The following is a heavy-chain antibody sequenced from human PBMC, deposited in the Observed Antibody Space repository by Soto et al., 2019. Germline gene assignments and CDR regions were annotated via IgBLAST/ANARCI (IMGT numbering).Heavy chain of an antibody. CDR2: INHSGST. V-gene: IGHV4-34*01. D-gene: IGHD4-17*01. CDR1: GGSFSGYY. CDR3: ASAAVTTSTLLDY. J-gene: IGHJ4*02. Sequence: SETLSLTCAVYGGSFSGYYWSWIRQPPGKGLEWIGEINHSGSTNYNPSLKSRVTISVDTSKNQFSLKLSSVTAADTAVYYCASAAVTTSTLLDYWGQGTLVTVSS.